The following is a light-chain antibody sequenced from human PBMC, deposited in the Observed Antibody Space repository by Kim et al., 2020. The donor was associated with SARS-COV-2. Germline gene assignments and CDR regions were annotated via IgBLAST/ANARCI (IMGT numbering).Light chain of an antibody. CDR1: SSNIGRTT. Sequence: QRVTISCSGSSSNIGRTTVNWYQQLPGTAPKLLIYSNNQRPSGVPDRFSGSKSGTSASLAISGLQSEDEADYYCAAWDDSLNGLYVFGTGTKVTVL. CDR2: SNN. CDR3: AAWDDSLNGLYV. J-gene: IGLJ1*01. V-gene: IGLV1-44*01.